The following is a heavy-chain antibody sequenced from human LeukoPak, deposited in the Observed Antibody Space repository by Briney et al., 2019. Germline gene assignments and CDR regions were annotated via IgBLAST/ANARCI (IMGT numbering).Heavy chain of an antibody. D-gene: IGHD2-8*01. V-gene: IGHV3-53*01. CDR2: LYNTGDT. CDR1: GFVVSNNY. J-gene: IGHJ4*02. Sequence: GGSLRLSCAASGFVVSNNYLSWVRQPPGKGLEWVSVLYNTGDTYYADSVKGRFTISRDNPNNTLYLQMSSLRTEDTAVYYCATPKYTNGPLNYWGQGTLVTVSS. CDR3: ATPKYTNGPLNY.